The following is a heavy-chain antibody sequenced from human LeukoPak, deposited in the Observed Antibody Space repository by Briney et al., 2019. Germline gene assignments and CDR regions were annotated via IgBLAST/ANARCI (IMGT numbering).Heavy chain of an antibody. V-gene: IGHV4-4*02. D-gene: IGHD3-10*01. J-gene: IGHJ4*02. CDR1: GGSISSSNW. CDR2: IYHSGST. Sequence: SSETLSLTCAVSGGSISSSNWWSWVRQPPGKGLEWIGEIYHSGSTNYNPSLKSRVTISVDTSKNQFSLKLSSVTAADTAVYYCARGTYYYGSGSYATIDYWGQGTLVTVSS. CDR3: ARGTYYYGSGSYATIDY.